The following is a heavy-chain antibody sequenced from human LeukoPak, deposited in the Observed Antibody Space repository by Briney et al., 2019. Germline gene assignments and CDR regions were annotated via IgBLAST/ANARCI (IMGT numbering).Heavy chain of an antibody. CDR3: ARPKYYDIRYMDV. CDR2: IYYSGST. Sequence: SETLSLTCTVSGGSISSSSYYWGWIRQPPGKGLEWIGSIYYSGSTYYNPSLKSRVTISVDTSKSQFSLKLSSVTAADTAVYYCARPKYYDIRYMDVWGKGTTVTVSS. V-gene: IGHV4-39*07. CDR1: GGSISSSSYY. J-gene: IGHJ6*03. D-gene: IGHD3-9*01.